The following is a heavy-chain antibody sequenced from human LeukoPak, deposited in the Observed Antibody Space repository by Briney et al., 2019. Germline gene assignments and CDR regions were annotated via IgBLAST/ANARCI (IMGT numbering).Heavy chain of an antibody. Sequence: PSETLSLTCTVSGGSISSYYWSWLRQPPGKGLEWIGYIYYSGSTNYNPSLKSRVTISVDTSKNQFSLKLSSVTAADTAVYYCARVPRSSWYWFDPWGQGTLVTVSS. D-gene: IGHD6-13*01. V-gene: IGHV4-59*01. CDR3: ARVPRSSWYWFDP. CDR2: IYYSGST. CDR1: GGSISSYY. J-gene: IGHJ5*02.